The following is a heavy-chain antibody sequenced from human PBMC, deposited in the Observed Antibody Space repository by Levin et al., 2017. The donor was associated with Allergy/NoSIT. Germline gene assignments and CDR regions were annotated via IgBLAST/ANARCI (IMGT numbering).Heavy chain of an antibody. Sequence: GGSLRLSCAASGFTFSTQNMNWVRQAPGRGLEWVSSISTNSRYIHYADSVKGRFTISRDNAKNSLFLQMNSLKAEDTAMYYCARGSGWYDYWGQGTLVAVSS. CDR1: GFTFSTQN. D-gene: IGHD6-19*01. CDR2: ISTNSRYI. J-gene: IGHJ4*02. CDR3: ARGSGWYDY. V-gene: IGHV3-21*01.